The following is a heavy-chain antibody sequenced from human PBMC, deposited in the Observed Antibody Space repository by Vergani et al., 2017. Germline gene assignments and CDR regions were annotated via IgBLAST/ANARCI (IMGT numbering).Heavy chain of an antibody. CDR2: INPNSGGT. D-gene: IGHD2-2*02. CDR3: ARDRVGYCSSTSCYTPGY. Sequence: QVQLVQSGAEVKKPGASVKVSCKASGYTFTGYYMHWVRQAPGQGLEWMGRINPNSGGTNYAQKFQGRVTRTRDTSISTAYMELSRLRSDDTAVYYCARDRVGYCSSTSCYTPGYWGQGTLVTVSS. CDR1: GYTFTGYY. J-gene: IGHJ4*02. V-gene: IGHV1-2*06.